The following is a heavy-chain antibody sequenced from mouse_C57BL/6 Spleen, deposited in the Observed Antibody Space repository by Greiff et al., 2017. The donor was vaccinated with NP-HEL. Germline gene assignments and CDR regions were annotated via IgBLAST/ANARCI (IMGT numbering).Heavy chain of an antibody. CDR3: ARRDDYDVFAY. CDR2: ISYSGST. V-gene: IGHV3-1*01. D-gene: IGHD2-4*01. J-gene: IGHJ3*01. Sequence: EVQLQQSGPGMVKPSQSLSLTCTVTGYSITSGYDWHWIRHFPGNKLEWMGYISYSGSTNYNPSLKSRISITHDTSKNHFFLKLNSVTTEDTATYYCARRDDYDVFAYWGQGTLVTVSA. CDR1: GYSITSGYD.